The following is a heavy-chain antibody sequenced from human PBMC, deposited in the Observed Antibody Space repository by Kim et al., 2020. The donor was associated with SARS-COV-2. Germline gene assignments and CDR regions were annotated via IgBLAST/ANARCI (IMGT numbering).Heavy chain of an antibody. D-gene: IGHD1-26*01. V-gene: IGHV3-23*01. CDR2: VTDSGRTT. CDR1: GFTFSSYA. CDR3: AREWEQWVPNGERPYSYGMHL. Sequence: GGSLRLSCAATGFTFSSYAMNWVRQAPGKGLEWVAGVTDSGRTTYYADSVKGRFIISRDRATDTLSLHMNNLRGEDTAVYYCAREWEQWVPNGERPYSYGMHLWRQGTTVLLSS. J-gene: IGHJ6*01.